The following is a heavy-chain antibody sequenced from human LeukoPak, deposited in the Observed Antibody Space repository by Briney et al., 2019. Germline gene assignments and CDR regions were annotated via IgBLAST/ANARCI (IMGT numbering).Heavy chain of an antibody. CDR2: IRYDGNNK. V-gene: IGHV3-30*02. Sequence: PGGSLRLSCAASGFTFRSYGMRWVRQAPGKGLEWVAFIRYDGNNKYYADSVKGRFTISRDNSKNTVYLQMNSLRSEDTAVYYCAKSIVVVPAAMPYYYYMDVWGKGTTVTISS. J-gene: IGHJ6*03. D-gene: IGHD2-2*01. CDR3: AKSIVVVPAAMPYYYYMDV. CDR1: GFTFRSYG.